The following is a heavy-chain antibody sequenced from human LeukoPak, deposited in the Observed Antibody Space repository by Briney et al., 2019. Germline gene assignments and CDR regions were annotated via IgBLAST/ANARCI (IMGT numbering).Heavy chain of an antibody. D-gene: IGHD3-22*01. Sequence: KTSETLSLTCTVSGGSISSYYWSWIRQPPGKGLEWIGYIYYSGGTNYNPSLKSRVTISIDTSKNQFSLKLSSVTAADMAIYYCARDNGSGYYYDYWGQGTLVTVSS. CDR3: ARDNGSGYYYDY. CDR1: GGSISSYY. CDR2: IYYSGGT. J-gene: IGHJ4*02. V-gene: IGHV4-59*01.